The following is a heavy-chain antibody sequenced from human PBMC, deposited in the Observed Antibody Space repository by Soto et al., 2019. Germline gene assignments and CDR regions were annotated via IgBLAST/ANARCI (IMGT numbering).Heavy chain of an antibody. Sequence: SETLSLTCTVSGASISSGGFYWSWIRHHPEKGLEWIGYIYYSGSTYYNPSLKSRVTISVDTSENQFSLSLRSDDTEVYYCARGKWLVQGDYWGQGTLVTVSS. CDR1: GASISSGGFY. D-gene: IGHD6-19*01. CDR2: IYYSGST. J-gene: IGHJ4*02. V-gene: IGHV4-31*03. CDR3: ARGKWLVQGDY.